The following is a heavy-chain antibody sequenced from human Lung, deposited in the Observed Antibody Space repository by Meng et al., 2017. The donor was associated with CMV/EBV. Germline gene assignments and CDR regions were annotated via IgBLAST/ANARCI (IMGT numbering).Heavy chain of an antibody. CDR2: VFYSGST. D-gene: IGHD2-2*01. CDR1: SVSCSDSC. J-gene: IGHJ4*01. V-gene: IGHV4-39*01. Sequence: SVSCSDSCWGGIRQLPGNGLECLGAVFYSGSTYYNPSITSRVTISVDTSRNPFTLQLNTVTDADPAVYYCGRHFPPGIVVLPATIDYWDHGTLVTVSS. CDR3: GRHFPPGIVVLPATIDY.